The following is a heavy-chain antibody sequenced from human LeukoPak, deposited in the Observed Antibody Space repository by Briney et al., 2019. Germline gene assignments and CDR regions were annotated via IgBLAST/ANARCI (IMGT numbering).Heavy chain of an antibody. J-gene: IGHJ4*02. CDR3: ATSFRIVGAVGLDY. Sequence: GASVKVSCKASGYTFTSYGINWVRQAPGQGLEWMGWIGAYNGNTNYAQKLQDRVTMTTDPSTTTAYMELRSLRSDDTAVYYCATSFRIVGAVGLDYWGQGTLVTVSS. V-gene: IGHV1-18*01. CDR2: IGAYNGNT. CDR1: GYTFTSYG. D-gene: IGHD1-26*01.